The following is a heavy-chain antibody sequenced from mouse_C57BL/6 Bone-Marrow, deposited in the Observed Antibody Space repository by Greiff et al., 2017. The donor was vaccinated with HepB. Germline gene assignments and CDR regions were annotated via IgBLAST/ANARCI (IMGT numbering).Heavy chain of an antibody. V-gene: IGHV14-4*01. CDR3: TYYYYGSSYDARDY. CDR2: IDPENGDT. CDR1: GFNIKDDY. D-gene: IGHD1-1*01. J-gene: IGHJ4*01. Sequence: EVQLQESGAELVRPGASVKLSCTASGFNIKDDYMHWVKQRPEQGLEWIGWIDPENGDTEYASKFQGKATITADTSSNTAYLQLSSLTSEDTAVYYCTYYYYGSSYDARDYWGQGTSVTVSS.